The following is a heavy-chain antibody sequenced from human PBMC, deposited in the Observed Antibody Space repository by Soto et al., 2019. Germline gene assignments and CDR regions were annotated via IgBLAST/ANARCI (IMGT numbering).Heavy chain of an antibody. CDR3: AKGKPDVGHSRVPWPSQFDY. J-gene: IGHJ4*02. Sequence: PGGSLRLSCAASGFTFSSYAMSWVRQAPGKGLEWVSAISGSGGSTYYADSVKGRFTISRDNSKNTLYLQLNSLRAEDTAVYYCAKGKPDVGHSRVPWPSQFDYWGQGTLVTVSS. CDR2: ISGSGGST. V-gene: IGHV3-23*01. CDR1: GFTFSSYA. D-gene: IGHD6-13*01.